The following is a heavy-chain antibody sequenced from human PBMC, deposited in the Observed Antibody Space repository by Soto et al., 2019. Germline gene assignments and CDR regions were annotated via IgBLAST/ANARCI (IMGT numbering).Heavy chain of an antibody. D-gene: IGHD3-22*01. CDR1: GGSFSGYY. CDR3: ARGVHRVVTY. V-gene: IGHV4-34*01. CDR2: INHSGST. J-gene: IGHJ4*02. Sequence: SETLSLTCAVYGGSFSGYYWSWIRQPPGKGLEWIGEINHSGSTNYNPSLKSRVTIPVDTSKNQFSLKLSSVTAADTAVYYCARGVHRVVTYWGQGTLVTVSS.